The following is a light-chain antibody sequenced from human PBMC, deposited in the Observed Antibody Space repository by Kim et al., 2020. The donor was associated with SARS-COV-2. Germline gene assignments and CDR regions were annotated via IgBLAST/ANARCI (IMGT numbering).Light chain of an antibody. V-gene: IGKV3-15*01. CDR3: QQYENWPIT. CDR1: QSVSSN. CDR2: DAY. J-gene: IGKJ4*01. Sequence: SVSPEERATLSCRASQSVSSNLAWYQQKPGQAPRLLIYDAYTRATGIPARFSGSGSGTEFTLTISSLQSEDFAVYFCQQYENWPITFGGGTKVDIK.